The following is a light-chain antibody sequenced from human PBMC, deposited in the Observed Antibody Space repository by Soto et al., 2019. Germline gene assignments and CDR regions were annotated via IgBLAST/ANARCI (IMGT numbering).Light chain of an antibody. Sequence: QSVLTQPPSASGSPGQSVTISCTGTSSDVGGYNYVSWYQQHPGKAPKLLIYEVIKRPSGVPDRFSASRSGNTASLTVSGLQAEDEADYYCSSYAGSTTPYVFGTGTKVTVL. CDR1: SSDVGGYNY. J-gene: IGLJ1*01. CDR2: EVI. V-gene: IGLV2-8*01. CDR3: SSYAGSTTPYV.